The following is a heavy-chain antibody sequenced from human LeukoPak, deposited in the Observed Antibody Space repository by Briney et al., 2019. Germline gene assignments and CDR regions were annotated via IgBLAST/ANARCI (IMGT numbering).Heavy chain of an antibody. CDR1: GGSISSYY. CDR3: ARGLTYYDFWSGYRDYYYYGMDV. V-gene: IGHV4-59*12. CDR2: IYYSGST. D-gene: IGHD3-3*01. J-gene: IGHJ6*02. Sequence: PSETLSLTCTVSGGSISSYYWSWIRQPPGKGLEWIGYIYYSGSTNYNPSLKSRVTISVDTSKNQFSLKLRSVTAADTAVYYCARGLTYYDFWSGYRDYYYYGMDVWGQGTTVTVSS.